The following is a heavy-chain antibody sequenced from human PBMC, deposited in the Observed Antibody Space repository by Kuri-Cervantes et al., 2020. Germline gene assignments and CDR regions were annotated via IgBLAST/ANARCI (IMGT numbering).Heavy chain of an antibody. CDR1: GFTFSSYA. V-gene: IGHV3-30*09. CDR3: ARDREYSSSSPLDY. D-gene: IGHD6-6*01. Sequence: GESLKISCAASGFTFSSYAMHWVRQAPGKGLEWVAVISYDGSNKYYADSVKGRFAISRDNSKNTLYLQMNSLRAEDTAVYYYARDREYSSSSPLDYWGQGTLVTVSS. CDR2: ISYDGSNK. J-gene: IGHJ4*02.